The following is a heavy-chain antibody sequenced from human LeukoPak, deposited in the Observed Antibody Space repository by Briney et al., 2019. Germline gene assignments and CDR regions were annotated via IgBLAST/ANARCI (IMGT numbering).Heavy chain of an antibody. D-gene: IGHD3-22*01. Sequence: PGGSLRLSCAASGFTFSSYGMHWVRQAPGKGLEWVAFIRYDGSNKYYADSVKGRFTISRDNSKNTLYLHMNSLRAEDTAVYYCAKDADPLYYYDSSGPFDYWGQGTLVAVSS. J-gene: IGHJ4*02. CDR2: IRYDGSNK. CDR1: GFTFSSYG. V-gene: IGHV3-30*02. CDR3: AKDADPLYYYDSSGPFDY.